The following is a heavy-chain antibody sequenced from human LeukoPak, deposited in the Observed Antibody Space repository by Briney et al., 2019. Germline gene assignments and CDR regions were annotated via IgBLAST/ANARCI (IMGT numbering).Heavy chain of an antibody. CDR1: GGSISSSNW. D-gene: IGHD3-10*01. J-gene: IGHJ5*02. CDR3: AREDGSGSYFGDNWFDP. V-gene: IGHV4-4*02. CDR2: IYHSGST. Sequence: SETLSLTCAVSGGSISSSNWWSWVRQPPGKGLEWIGEIYHSGSTNYNPSLKSRVTISVDKSKNQFSLKLSSVTAADTAVYYCAREDGSGSYFGDNWFDPWDQGTLVTVSS.